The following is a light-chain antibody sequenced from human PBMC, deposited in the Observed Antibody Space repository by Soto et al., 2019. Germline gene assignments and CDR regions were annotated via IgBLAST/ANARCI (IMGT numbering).Light chain of an antibody. V-gene: IGLV1-36*01. CDR1: TSNIGNNA. J-gene: IGLJ3*02. CDR3: ATWDVSLSAWV. CDR2: NNH. Sequence: QSVLTQTPSVSEAPRQRVTISCSGGTSNIGNNAVNWYQQVPGKAPKLLIYNNHQRPSGVPDRFSGSQSGTSASLAISGLQSDDEADYYCATWDVSLSAWVFGGGTKVTVL.